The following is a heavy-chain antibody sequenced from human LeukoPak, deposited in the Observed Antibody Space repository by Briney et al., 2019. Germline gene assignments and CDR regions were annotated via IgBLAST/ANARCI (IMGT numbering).Heavy chain of an antibody. CDR2: VSYLGNDK. CDR1: GFTFSSYA. Sequence: PGGSLRLSCAASGFTFSSYAMTWVRQAPGKGLEWVAVVSYLGNDKFYADSVKGRFTISKDNSNNTVYLEINSLRSEDTAVYYCARPLERRLIHYFDFWGPGTLVTVSS. V-gene: IGHV3-30-3*01. J-gene: IGHJ4*02. D-gene: IGHD6-25*01. CDR3: ARPLERRLIHYFDF.